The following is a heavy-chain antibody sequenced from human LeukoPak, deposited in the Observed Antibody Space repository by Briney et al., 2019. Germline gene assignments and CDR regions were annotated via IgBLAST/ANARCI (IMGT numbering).Heavy chain of an antibody. V-gene: IGHV3-20*01. Sequence: GGSLRLSCAASGFTFDDYGMSWVRQAPGKGLEWVSGINWNGGSTGYADSVKGRFTISRDNAKNSLYLQMNSLRAEDTALYHCARDKISPGLVVVPAAEDTEYYYYMDVWGKGTTVTVSS. D-gene: IGHD2-2*01. CDR3: ARDKISPGLVVVPAAEDTEYYYYMDV. CDR1: GFTFDDYG. CDR2: INWNGGST. J-gene: IGHJ6*03.